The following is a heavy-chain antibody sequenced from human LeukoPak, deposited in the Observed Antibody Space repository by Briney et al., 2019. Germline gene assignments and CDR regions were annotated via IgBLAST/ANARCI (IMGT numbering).Heavy chain of an antibody. CDR3: ATSLSTGTTTYDY. CDR1: GFTFSSYA. D-gene: IGHD1-7*01. J-gene: IGHJ4*02. CDR2: ISGSGGST. Sequence: GGSLRLSCAASGFTFSSYAMSWVRQGPGKGLGWVSAISGSGGSTYYADSVKGRFTISRDNSKNTLYLQMNSLRAEDTAVYYCATSLSTGTTTYDYWGQGTLVTVSS. V-gene: IGHV3-23*01.